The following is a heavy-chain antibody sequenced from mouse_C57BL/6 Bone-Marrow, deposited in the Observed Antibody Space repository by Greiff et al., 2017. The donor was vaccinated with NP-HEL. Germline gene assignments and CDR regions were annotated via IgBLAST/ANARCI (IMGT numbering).Heavy chain of an antibody. V-gene: IGHV5-15*01. D-gene: IGHD3-2*02. CDR1: GFTFSDYG. Sequence: EVKLVESGGGLAQPGGSLKLSCAASGFTFSDYGMAWVRQAPRKGPEWVAFISNLAYSIYYADTVTGRFTISRENAKNTLYLEMSSLRSEDTAMYYCARKGSSGYGFAYWGQGTLVTVSA. J-gene: IGHJ3*01. CDR3: ARKGSSGYGFAY. CDR2: ISNLAYSI.